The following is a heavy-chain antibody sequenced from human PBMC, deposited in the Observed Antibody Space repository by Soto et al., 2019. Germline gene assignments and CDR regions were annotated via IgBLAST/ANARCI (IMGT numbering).Heavy chain of an antibody. D-gene: IGHD4-17*01. V-gene: IGHV3-7*01. J-gene: IGHJ4*02. CDR1: GFTFSRYW. Sequence: EVQLVESGGGLVQPGGSLRLSCVASGFTFSRYWMSWVRQAPRKGLEWVANIKHDGSEIYSIDSVKGRFTISRDNAKDSLYLQMNSLRVEDTAVYYCARDTDDFGDNYWGQGTLVTVSS. CDR3: ARDTDDFGDNY. CDR2: IKHDGSEI.